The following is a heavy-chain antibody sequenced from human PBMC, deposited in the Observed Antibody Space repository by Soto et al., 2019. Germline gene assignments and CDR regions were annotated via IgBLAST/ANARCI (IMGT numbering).Heavy chain of an antibody. CDR1: GGSINRDGFY. CDR3: ARVNRGYDRFYFDS. V-gene: IGHV4-31*03. CDR2: IYHSGRT. D-gene: IGHD5-12*01. J-gene: IGHJ4*01. Sequence: PSETLSLTCTVSGGSINRDGFYWTWIRQHPGKGLEWIGYIYHSGRTYYNPSLESRLSVSIDTSKNQFSLNLTSVTAADTAVYYCARVNRGYDRFYFDSWGQGALVTVSS.